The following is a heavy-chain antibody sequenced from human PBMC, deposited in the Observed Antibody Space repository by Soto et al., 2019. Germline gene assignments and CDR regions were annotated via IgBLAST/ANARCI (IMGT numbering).Heavy chain of an antibody. Sequence: QVTVKESGPVLVKPTETLTLTCTVSGFSLSNAGLGVSWIRQPPGKALEWLAHIFSNDEKSYSTSLKSRLTTSKDTSKSQVVLTTTNMDPVDTATYYCASTHSSSWYWFDPWGQGTLVTVSS. CDR2: IFSNDEK. CDR1: GFSLSNAGLG. D-gene: IGHD6-13*01. V-gene: IGHV2-26*04. J-gene: IGHJ5*02. CDR3: ASTHSSSWYWFDP.